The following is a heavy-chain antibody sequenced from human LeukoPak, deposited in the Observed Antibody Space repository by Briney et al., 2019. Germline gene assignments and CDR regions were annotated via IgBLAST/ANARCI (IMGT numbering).Heavy chain of an antibody. CDR1: GGTVTNFA. CDR2: VIPLYGTS. D-gene: IGHD1-1*01. Sequence: SVKVSCKASGGTVTNFAISWVRQAPGQGLEWVGGVIPLYGTSSYAQKFQGRVTITADDSTSTVYMELTSLRSEDTAVYYCARDQAARRNWNDGGDGFDPWGQGTLVTVSS. J-gene: IGHJ5*02. V-gene: IGHV1-69*13. CDR3: ARDQAARRNWNDGGDGFDP.